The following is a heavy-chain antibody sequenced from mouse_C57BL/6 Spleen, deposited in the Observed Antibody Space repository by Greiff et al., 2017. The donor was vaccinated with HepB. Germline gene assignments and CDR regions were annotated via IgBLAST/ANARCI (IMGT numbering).Heavy chain of an antibody. J-gene: IGHJ4*01. CDR2: INPNNGGT. CDR1: GYTFTDYY. D-gene: IGHD1-1*01. Sequence: VQLQQSGPELVKPGASVKISCKASGYTFTDYYMNWVKQSHGKSLEWIGDINPNNGGTSYNQKFKGKATLTVDKSSSTAYMEIRSLTSEDSAVYYCARGVLRAYYAMDYWGQGTSVTVSS. CDR3: ARGVLRAYYAMDY. V-gene: IGHV1-26*01.